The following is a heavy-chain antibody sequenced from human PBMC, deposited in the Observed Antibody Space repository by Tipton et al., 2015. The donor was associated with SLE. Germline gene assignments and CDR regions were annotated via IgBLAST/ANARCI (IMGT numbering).Heavy chain of an antibody. D-gene: IGHD2-15*01. V-gene: IGHV4-39*01. J-gene: IGHJ5*02. Sequence: VKPSETLSLSCTVSGGSIRGSSFYWGWMRQSPGKGLEWIGSVYYTGTAYYNPSLKSRPSISVDTSKNDFSLKLTSVTALDTAVYYCARHSGHCLAGSCSFNWFDPWGPGILVTVSS. CDR3: ARHSGHCLAGSCSFNWFDP. CDR2: VYYTGTA. CDR1: GGSIRGSSFY.